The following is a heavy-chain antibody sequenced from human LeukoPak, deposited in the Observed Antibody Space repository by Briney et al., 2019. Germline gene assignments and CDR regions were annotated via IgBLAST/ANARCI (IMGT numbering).Heavy chain of an antibody. V-gene: IGHV4-34*01. Sequence: SETLSLTCAVYGASFRGFYRSWIRQPPGKGLEWLGEINHTGNTNYNPSLKSRVNISVDTSKNQFSVKVSSVTAADTAVYFCARGGVVVAATRAFGYSYYMDVWGKGTTVTVSS. CDR2: INHTGNT. CDR3: ARGGVVVAATRAFGYSYYMDV. J-gene: IGHJ6*03. D-gene: IGHD2-15*01. CDR1: GASFRGFY.